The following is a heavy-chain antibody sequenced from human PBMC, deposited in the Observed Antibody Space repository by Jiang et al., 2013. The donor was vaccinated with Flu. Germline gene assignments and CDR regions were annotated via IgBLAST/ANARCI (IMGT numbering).Heavy chain of an antibody. J-gene: IGHJ6*02. Sequence: QGLEWMGWINTNTGNPTYAQGFTGRFVFSLDTSVSTAYLQISSLKAEDTAVYYCAREESLRSDIVVVVAARPYYYGMDVWGQGTTVTVSS. CDR2: INTNTGNP. D-gene: IGHD2-15*01. CDR3: AREESLRSDIVVVVAARPYYYGMDV. V-gene: IGHV7-4-1*02.